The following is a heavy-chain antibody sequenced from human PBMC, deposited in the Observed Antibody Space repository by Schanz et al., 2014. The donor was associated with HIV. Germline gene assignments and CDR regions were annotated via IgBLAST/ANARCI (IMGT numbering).Heavy chain of an antibody. V-gene: IGHV3-23*01. CDR2: ISGSGGST. J-gene: IGHJ6*02. CDR1: GFTFSSYA. Sequence: EVQLLASGGGLVQPGGSLRLSCAASGFTFSSYAMSWVRQAPGKGLEWVSVISGSGGSTYYADSVKGRFTISRDNSKNTLYLQMNSLRAEDTAVYYCARDDCSGGSCYSNYYYGMDVWGQGTTVTVSS. D-gene: IGHD2-15*01. CDR3: ARDDCSGGSCYSNYYYGMDV.